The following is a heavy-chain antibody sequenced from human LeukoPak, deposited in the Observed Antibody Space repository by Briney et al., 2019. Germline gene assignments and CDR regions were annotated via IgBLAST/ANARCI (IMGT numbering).Heavy chain of an antibody. V-gene: IGHV1-46*01. J-gene: IGHJ6*03. CDR3: ARDRYSSGWYDCYYYYMDV. D-gene: IGHD6-19*01. Sequence: ASVKVSCKASGYTFTGYYMHWVRQAPGQGLEWMGIINPSGGSTSYAQKFQGRVTMTRDMSTSTVYMELSSLRSEDTAVYYCARDRYSSGWYDCYYYYMDVWGKGTTVTVSS. CDR1: GYTFTGYY. CDR2: INPSGGST.